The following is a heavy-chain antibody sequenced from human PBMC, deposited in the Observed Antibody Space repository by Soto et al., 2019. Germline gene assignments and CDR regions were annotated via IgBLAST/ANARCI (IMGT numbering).Heavy chain of an antibody. Sequence: QVQLQESGPGLVKPSQTLSLTCTVSGGSISSGGYYWSWIRQHPGKGLEWIGYIYYSGSTYYNPSLKSRVTKSVDTSKNQFSLKLSSVTAADTAVYYCAPHLSDCSSTSCLSFGMDVWGQGTTVTVSS. CDR3: APHLSDCSSTSCLSFGMDV. D-gene: IGHD2-2*01. J-gene: IGHJ6*02. CDR1: GGSISSGGYY. V-gene: IGHV4-31*03. CDR2: IYYSGST.